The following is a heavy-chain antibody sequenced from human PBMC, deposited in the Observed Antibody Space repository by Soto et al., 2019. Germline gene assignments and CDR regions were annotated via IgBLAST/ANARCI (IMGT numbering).Heavy chain of an antibody. J-gene: IGHJ6*02. CDR1: GYTFTTYA. CDR3: ARDSSAGAILASQYYSGRDV. V-gene: IGHV1-3*04. D-gene: IGHD3-3*01. Sequence: ASVKVSCNASGYTFTTYAMHWVRQAPGQRLEWMGWINTGNGNTKYSQKFQGRVTITRDTSATSASTVYMEVSSLRSEDTAIYYCARDSSAGAILASQYYSGRDVWGQGTKGT. CDR2: INTGNGNT.